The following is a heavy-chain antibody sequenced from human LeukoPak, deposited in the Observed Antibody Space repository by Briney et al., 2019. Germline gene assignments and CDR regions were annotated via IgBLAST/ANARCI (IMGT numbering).Heavy chain of an antibody. CDR3: ARHTGGTTEDY. Sequence: SETLSLTCTVSRGSISGYYWCWIRQPPGKGLEWIGYISYTGSTAYDPFLKSRVAISIDTSKNSFSLKLSSVTAADTAIYYCARHTGGTTEDYWGQGALVTVSS. J-gene: IGHJ4*02. D-gene: IGHD1-1*01. CDR1: RGSISGYY. V-gene: IGHV4-59*01. CDR2: ISYTGST.